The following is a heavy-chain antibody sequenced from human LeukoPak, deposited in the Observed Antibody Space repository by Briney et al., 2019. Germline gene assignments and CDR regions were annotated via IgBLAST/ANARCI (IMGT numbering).Heavy chain of an antibody. D-gene: IGHD5-18*01. J-gene: IGHJ4*02. CDR2: ISYDGSNK. CDR3: ATSGGYSYGYDRSFFDY. CDR1: GFTFSSYG. V-gene: IGHV3-30*03. Sequence: PGGSLRLSCAASGFTFSSYGMHWVRQAPGKGLEWVAVISYDGSNKYYADSVKGRFTISRDNAKNSLYLQMNSLRAEDTAVYYCATSGGYSYGYDRSFFDYWGQGTLVTVSS.